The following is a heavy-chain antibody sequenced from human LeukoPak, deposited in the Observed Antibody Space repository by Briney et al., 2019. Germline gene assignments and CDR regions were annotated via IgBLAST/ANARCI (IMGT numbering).Heavy chain of an antibody. CDR1: GGTFSSYA. Sequence: ASVKVSCKASGGTFSSYAISWVRQAPGQGLEWMGGIIPIFGTADYAQKFQGRVTITTDESTSTAYMELSSLRSEDTAVYYCVGVRDSGSYYYYYCMDVWGKGTTVTVSS. J-gene: IGHJ6*03. D-gene: IGHD1-26*01. CDR2: IIPIFGTA. V-gene: IGHV1-69*05. CDR3: VGVRDSGSYYYYYCMDV.